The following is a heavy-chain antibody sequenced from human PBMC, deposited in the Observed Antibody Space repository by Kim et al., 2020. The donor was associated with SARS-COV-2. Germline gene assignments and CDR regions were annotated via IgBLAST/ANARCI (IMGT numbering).Heavy chain of an antibody. D-gene: IGHD3-22*01. J-gene: IGHJ3*02. V-gene: IGHV4-31*03. CDR3: ARDPARDSSGYDLGLVSRHDALDI. CDR2: IYYSGST. Sequence: SETLSLTCTVSGGSISSGGYYWSWIRQHPGKGLEWIGYIYYSGSTYYNPSLKSRVTISVDTSKNQFSLNLSSVTAAGTAVYYCARDPARDSSGYDLGLVSRHDALDIWGQGTMVTVAS. CDR1: GGSISSGGYY.